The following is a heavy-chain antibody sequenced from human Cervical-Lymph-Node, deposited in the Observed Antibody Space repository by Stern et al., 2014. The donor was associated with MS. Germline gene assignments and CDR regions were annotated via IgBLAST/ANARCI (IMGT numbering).Heavy chain of an antibody. J-gene: IGHJ4*02. CDR2: MSPNSGKT. Sequence: VQLVESGAEVKKPGASVKVSCKASGYTFTSFDINWMRQAPGQGLEWMGWMSPNSGKTGYAQEFQGRVTMTSDTSISTVYMELTSLRSEDTAVYYCARGVTAGVDYWGQGTLVTVSS. CDR1: GYTFTSFD. V-gene: IGHV1-8*01. CDR3: ARGVTAGVDY. D-gene: IGHD6-13*01.